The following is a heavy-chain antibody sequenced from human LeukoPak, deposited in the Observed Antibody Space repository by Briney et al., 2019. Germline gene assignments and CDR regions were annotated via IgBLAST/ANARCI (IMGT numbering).Heavy chain of an antibody. J-gene: IGHJ4*02. V-gene: IGHV3-66*02. Sequence: GGSLRLSCAASGFTVSSNYMSWVRQAPGKGLEWVSVIYSGGSSYYADSVKGRFTISRGNSKNTLYLQMNSLRAEDTAVYYCATRTNRWELPKNFDYWGQGTLVTVSS. CDR1: GFTVSSNY. D-gene: IGHD1-26*01. CDR3: ATRTNRWELPKNFDY. CDR2: IYSGGSS.